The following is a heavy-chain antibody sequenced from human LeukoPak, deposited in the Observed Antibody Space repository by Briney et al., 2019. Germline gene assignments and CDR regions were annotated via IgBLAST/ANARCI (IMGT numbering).Heavy chain of an antibody. CDR3: ARCGGDCYYYYFDY. D-gene: IGHD2-21*02. V-gene: IGHV4-59*01. Sequence: SETLSLTCTLSGGSISSYYWSWIRQPPGKGLEWVGYIYYSGSTNYNPSLKSRVTISVDTSKNQFSLKLSSVTAADTAVYYCARCGGDCYYYYFDYWGQGTLVTVSS. CDR1: GGSISSYY. J-gene: IGHJ4*02. CDR2: IYYSGST.